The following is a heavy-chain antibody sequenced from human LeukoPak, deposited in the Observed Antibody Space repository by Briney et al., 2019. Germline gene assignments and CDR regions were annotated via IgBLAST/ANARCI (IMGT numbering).Heavy chain of an antibody. J-gene: IGHJ4*02. V-gene: IGHV1-69*04. CDR3: ARRDYDILTGYSYSPFDY. Sequence: SVKVSCKASGGTFSSYAISWVRQAPGQGLEWMGRIIPILGIANYAQKFQGRVTITADKSTSTAYMELSSLRSEDTAVYYCARRDYDILTGYSYSPFDYWGQGTLVTVSS. CDR2: IIPILGIA. CDR1: GGTFSSYA. D-gene: IGHD3-9*01.